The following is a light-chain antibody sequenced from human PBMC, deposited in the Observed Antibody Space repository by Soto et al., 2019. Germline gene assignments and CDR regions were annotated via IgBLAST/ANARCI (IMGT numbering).Light chain of an antibody. CDR1: QGLSTS. CDR3: QKYDSAPLT. J-gene: IGKJ4*01. V-gene: IGKV1-27*01. Sequence: DIQMTQSPSSLTASIGDRVTISCRASQGLSTSLAWYQQKPGKVPTLLIYGASILQSGVPSRFSGSGSGTEFTLTISCLQPEDVATYFCQKYDSAPLTFGGGTKVEIK. CDR2: GAS.